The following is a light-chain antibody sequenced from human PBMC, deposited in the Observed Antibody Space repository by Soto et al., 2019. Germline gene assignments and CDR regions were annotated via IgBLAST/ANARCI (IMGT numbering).Light chain of an antibody. CDR3: LQSTDFPRA. CDR1: QSLIHVNGITY. V-gene: IGKV2-24*01. Sequence: DIVLTQTQLSAPVTLGQPASISCRSSQSLIHVNGITYLSWLHQRPGQPPRLLIDRVSNRVSGVPDRFTGSGAGADFTLMISAVEAEDVGIYYCLQSTDFPRAFGQGTKLEI. CDR2: RVS. J-gene: IGKJ1*01.